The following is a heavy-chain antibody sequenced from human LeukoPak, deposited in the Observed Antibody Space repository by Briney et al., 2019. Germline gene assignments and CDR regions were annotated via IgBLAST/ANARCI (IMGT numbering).Heavy chain of an antibody. Sequence: PGGSLRLSCAASGFTVNSSYMSWVRQAPGKGLEWVSIIHRGGNTFYADSVKGRFTISRDTSKNTLYLQMNSLRAEDTAVYYCARDFESGASVFDNWGQGTLVTVSS. J-gene: IGHJ4*02. CDR2: IHRGGNT. D-gene: IGHD1-26*01. CDR3: ARDFESGASVFDN. CDR1: GFTVNSSY. V-gene: IGHV3-66*01.